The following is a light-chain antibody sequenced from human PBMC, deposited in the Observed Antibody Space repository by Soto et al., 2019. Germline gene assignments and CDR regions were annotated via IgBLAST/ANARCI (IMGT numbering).Light chain of an antibody. Sequence: QSVLTQPASVSGSPGQSITISCTGTSSDVGGYNYVSWYQQNPGKAPKLMIYEVNNRPSGVSNRFSGSKSGNTASLTISGLQAEDEADYYCSSYTSSSTLLFGGGTKLTVL. CDR1: SSDVGGYNY. J-gene: IGLJ2*01. CDR2: EVN. CDR3: SSYTSSSTLL. V-gene: IGLV2-14*01.